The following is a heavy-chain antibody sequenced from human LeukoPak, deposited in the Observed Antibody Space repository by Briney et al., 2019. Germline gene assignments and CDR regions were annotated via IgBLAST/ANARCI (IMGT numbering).Heavy chain of an antibody. V-gene: IGHV4-34*01. CDR2: INHSGFT. Sequence: SETLSLTCSVYGGSFSGYYWSWIRQPPGKGLEWIGEINHSGFTNYNPSLKSRVTISVDTSNKHFSLKLSSVTAADTAVYYCARTPYYYYYGMDVWGQGTTVTVSS. J-gene: IGHJ6*02. CDR1: GGSFSGYY. CDR3: ARTPYYYYYGMDV. D-gene: IGHD2-15*01.